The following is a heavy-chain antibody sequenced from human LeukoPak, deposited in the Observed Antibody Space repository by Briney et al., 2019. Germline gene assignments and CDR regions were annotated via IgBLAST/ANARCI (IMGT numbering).Heavy chain of an antibody. Sequence: PGGSLRLSCAASGFTFSSYAMSWVRQAPGKGLEWVSAISGSGGSTYYADSVKGRFTISRDNSKNTLYLQMNSLRAEDTAVYYCAKGIYGSGSLLIDYRGQGTLVTVSS. D-gene: IGHD3-10*01. CDR3: AKGIYGSGSLLIDY. V-gene: IGHV3-23*01. J-gene: IGHJ4*02. CDR2: ISGSGGST. CDR1: GFTFSSYA.